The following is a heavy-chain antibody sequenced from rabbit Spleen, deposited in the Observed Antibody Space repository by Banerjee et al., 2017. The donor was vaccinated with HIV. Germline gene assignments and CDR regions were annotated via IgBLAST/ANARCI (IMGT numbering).Heavy chain of an antibody. CDR3: ARGPDVAGDGHDL. CDR1: GFSFSSTYY. D-gene: IGHD5-1*01. J-gene: IGHJ6*01. V-gene: IGHV1S45*01. Sequence: QEQLVESGGGLVQPEGSLTLTCTASGFSFSSTYYMCWVRQAPGKGLECVACIYTRTAATHYASWAKGRFTISKTSSTTVTLQMTSLTAADTATYFCARGPDVAGDGHDLWGPGTLVTVS. CDR2: IYTRTAAT.